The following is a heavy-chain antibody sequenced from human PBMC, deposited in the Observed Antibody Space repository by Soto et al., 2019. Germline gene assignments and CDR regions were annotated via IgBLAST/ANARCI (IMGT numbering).Heavy chain of an antibody. J-gene: IGHJ3*02. CDR3: ARTQYYDILTGYYDVPRGAFDI. D-gene: IGHD3-9*01. CDR2: ISYDGSNK. V-gene: IGHV3-30-3*01. Sequence: GGSLRLSCAASGLTFSSCAMHWVRQARGKGLEWVAVISYDGSNKYYADSVKGRFTISRDNSKNTLYLQMNSLRAEDTAVYYCARTQYYDILTGYYDVPRGAFDIWGQGTMVTVSS. CDR1: GLTFSSCA.